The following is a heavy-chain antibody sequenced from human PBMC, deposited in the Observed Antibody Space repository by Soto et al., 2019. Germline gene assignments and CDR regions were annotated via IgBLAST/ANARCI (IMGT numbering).Heavy chain of an antibody. CDR2: IHYSGST. CDR3: ARHVISVATFGW. CDR1: GGSIGSYY. J-gene: IGHJ4*02. D-gene: IGHD2-15*01. Sequence: QVHLQESGPGLVKPPETLFVTCSVSGGSIGSYYWSWIRQSPGKGLEWIGFIHYSGSTNYNPSLRSRATISVDTSKNQLALKLHSVTAADTAVYYCARHVISVATFGWWGQGALVTVSS. V-gene: IGHV4-59*08.